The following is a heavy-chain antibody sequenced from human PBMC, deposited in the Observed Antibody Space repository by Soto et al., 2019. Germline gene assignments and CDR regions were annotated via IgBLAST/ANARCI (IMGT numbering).Heavy chain of an antibody. CDR2: IIPIFGKA. D-gene: IGHD3-22*01. J-gene: IGHJ4*02. CDR3: ARVGNRDYDSSGYLDY. V-gene: IGHV1-69*05. Sequence: SVKVSCKASGGPFSSYAISWVLQAPGQGLEWMGGIIPIFGKANYAQKFQGRVTITTDESTSTAYMELSSLRSEDTAVYYCARVGNRDYDSSGYLDYWGQGTLVTVSS. CDR1: GGPFSSYA.